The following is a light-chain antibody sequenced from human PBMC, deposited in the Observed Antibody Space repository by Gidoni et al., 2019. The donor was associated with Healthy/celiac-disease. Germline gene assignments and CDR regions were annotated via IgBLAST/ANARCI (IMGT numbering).Light chain of an antibody. CDR1: QSISSY. Sequence: DIQLTQSPSSLSASVGDRVTITCRASQSISSYLNWYQQKPGRAPNLLIYAASRLQSGVPSRFSDSGSGTDHTLNISSRQPKDFATYHCQQRYSTPGTFXQXTKVXIK. J-gene: IGKJ1*01. V-gene: IGKV1-39*01. CDR3: QQRYSTPGT. CDR2: AAS.